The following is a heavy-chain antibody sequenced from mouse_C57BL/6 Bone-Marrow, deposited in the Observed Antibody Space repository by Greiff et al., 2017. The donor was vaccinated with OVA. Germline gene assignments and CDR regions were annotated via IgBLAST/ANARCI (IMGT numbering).Heavy chain of an antibody. Sequence: QVQLKQPGAELVRPGTSVKLSCKASGYTFTSYWMHWVKQRPGQGLEWIGVIDPSDSYTNYNQKFKGKATLTVDTSSSTAYMQLSSLTSEDSAVYYCARSRLYAMDYWGQGTSVTVSS. CDR2: IDPSDSYT. CDR1: GYTFTSYW. CDR3: ARSRLYAMDY. J-gene: IGHJ4*01. V-gene: IGHV1-59*01. D-gene: IGHD3-2*02.